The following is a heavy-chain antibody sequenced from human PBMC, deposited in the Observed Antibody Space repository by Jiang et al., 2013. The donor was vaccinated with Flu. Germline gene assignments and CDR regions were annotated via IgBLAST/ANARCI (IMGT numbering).Heavy chain of an antibody. CDR3: ARNPPRGDIPYFDF. J-gene: IGHJ4*03. CDR2: INYRGAT. CDR1: GDSISGSSYY. V-gene: IGHV4-39*07. D-gene: IGHD2-2*02. Sequence: PGLVKPSETLSLTCSVSGDSISGSSYYWSWIRLTPGKHLEWIGNINYRGATYYNLSLKRRVSMSVDTSKNEFSLRLTSVTAADTALYFCARNPPRGDIPYFDFWGQGTTVTVSS.